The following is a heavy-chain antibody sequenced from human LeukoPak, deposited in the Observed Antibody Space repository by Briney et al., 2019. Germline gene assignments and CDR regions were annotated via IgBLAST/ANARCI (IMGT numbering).Heavy chain of an antibody. CDR1: GFTFSSYA. CDR2: FSGSGGST. V-gene: IGHV3-23*01. D-gene: IGHD3-10*01. J-gene: IGHJ4*02. Sequence: GGSLRLSCAASGFTFSSYAMSWVRQAPGKGLEWVSAFSGSGGSTYYADSVKGRFTISRDNSKNTLYLQMNRLRAEDTAVYYCAKDANMVRGVIYYFDYWGQGTLVTVSS. CDR3: AKDANMVRGVIYYFDY.